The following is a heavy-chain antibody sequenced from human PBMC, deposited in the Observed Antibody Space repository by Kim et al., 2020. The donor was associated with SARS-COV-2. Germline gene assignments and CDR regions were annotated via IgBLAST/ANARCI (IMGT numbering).Heavy chain of an antibody. CDR3: ARDKSKYCTNGVCSYWYFDL. J-gene: IGHJ2*01. Sequence: GGSLRLSCAASGFTVSSNYMSWVRQAPGKGLEWVSVIYSGGSTYYADSVKGRFPISRDNSKNTLYLQMNSLRAEDTAVYYCARDKSKYCTNGVCSYWYFDLWGRGTLVTVSS. D-gene: IGHD2-8*01. CDR1: GFTVSSNY. V-gene: IGHV3-66*01. CDR2: IYSGGST.